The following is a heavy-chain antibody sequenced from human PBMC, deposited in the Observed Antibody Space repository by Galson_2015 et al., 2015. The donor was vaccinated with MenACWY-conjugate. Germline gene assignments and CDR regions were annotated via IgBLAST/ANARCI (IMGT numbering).Heavy chain of an antibody. J-gene: IGHJ2*01. CDR3: ARDRYYYDTSGPLVYWYFDL. Sequence: SVKVSCKASGYTFIRYAMHWVRQAPGQSLEWMGWINAGNGDTKYSQKFQGRVTITRDTSASTAYMELSSLRSEDTAVYYCARDRYYYDTSGPLVYWYFDLWGRGTLVTDSS. V-gene: IGHV1-3*01. D-gene: IGHD3-22*01. CDR1: GYTFIRYA. CDR2: INAGNGDT.